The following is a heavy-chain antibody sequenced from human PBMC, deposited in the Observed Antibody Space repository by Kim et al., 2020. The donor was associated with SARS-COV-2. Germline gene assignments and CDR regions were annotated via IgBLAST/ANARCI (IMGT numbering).Heavy chain of an antibody. CDR1: GFTFSSYW. CDR2: IKQDGSEK. J-gene: IGHJ6*02. D-gene: IGHD6-13*01. CDR3: ARERPSSWYYYGMDV. V-gene: IGHV3-7*01. Sequence: GGSLRLSCAASGFTFSSYWMSWVRQAPGKGLEWVANIKQDGSEKYYVDSVKGRFTISRDNAKNSLYLQMNSLRAEDTAVYYCARERPSSWYYYGMDVWGQGTTVTVSS.